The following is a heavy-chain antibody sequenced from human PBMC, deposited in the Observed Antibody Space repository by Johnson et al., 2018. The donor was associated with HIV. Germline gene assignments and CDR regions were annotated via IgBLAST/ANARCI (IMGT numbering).Heavy chain of an antibody. CDR3: ARDFVGGVPQGAFDI. D-gene: IGHD1-1*01. Sequence: QVQLVESGGGVVQPGRSLRLSCAASGFTFSSYAMHWVRQAPGKGLEWVAVISYDGSNKYYADSVKGRFPISRDNSKNTLYLQMNSLRAEDTAVYYCARDFVGGVPQGAFDIWGQGTMVTVSS. V-gene: IGHV3-30-3*01. CDR1: GFTFSSYA. J-gene: IGHJ3*02. CDR2: ISYDGSNK.